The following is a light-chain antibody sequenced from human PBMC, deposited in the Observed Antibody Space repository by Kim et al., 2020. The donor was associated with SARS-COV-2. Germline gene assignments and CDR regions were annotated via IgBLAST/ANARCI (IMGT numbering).Light chain of an antibody. CDR3: SSYTASSSYV. CDR2: DVS. V-gene: IGLV2-14*03. J-gene: IGLJ1*01. Sequence: GQSITISCTGTSRDVGSYNYVSWYQQHPGKAPKLMIYDVSYRPSGVSNRFSGSKSGNTASLTISGLQAEDEADYYCSSYTASSSYVFGTGTKVTVL. CDR1: SRDVGSYNY.